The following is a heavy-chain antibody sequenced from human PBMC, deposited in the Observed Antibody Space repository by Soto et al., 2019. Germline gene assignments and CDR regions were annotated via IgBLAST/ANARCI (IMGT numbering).Heavy chain of an antibody. CDR2: ISSNGGST. Sequence: EVQLVESGGGSVQPGGSLRLSCAASGFTFSSYAMHWVRQAPGKGLEYVSAISSNGGSTYYANSVKGRFTISRDNSKNTLYLQMGSLRAEDMAVYYCARDQGGTVTTGMGFYYYMDVWGKGTTVTVSS. V-gene: IGHV3-64*01. CDR1: GFTFSSYA. CDR3: ARDQGGTVTTGMGFYYYMDV. J-gene: IGHJ6*03. D-gene: IGHD4-4*01.